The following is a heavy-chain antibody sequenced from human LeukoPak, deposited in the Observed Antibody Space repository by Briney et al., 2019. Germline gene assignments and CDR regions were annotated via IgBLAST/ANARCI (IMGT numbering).Heavy chain of an antibody. Sequence: GGSLRLSCAASGFTFSSYWMNWVRQAPGKGLEWVGFIRSKLHGGTTEYAASVKDRFTISRDDSKNIAYLQMNSLKNEDTAVYYCTRDRGYSYGYGDYWGQGTLVTVSS. D-gene: IGHD5-18*01. CDR3: TRDRGYSYGYGDY. V-gene: IGHV3-49*04. CDR1: GFTFSSYW. J-gene: IGHJ4*02. CDR2: IRSKLHGGTT.